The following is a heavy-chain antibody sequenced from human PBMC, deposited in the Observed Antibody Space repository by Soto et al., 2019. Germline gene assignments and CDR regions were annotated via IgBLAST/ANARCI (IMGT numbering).Heavy chain of an antibody. CDR2: INPNSGVT. V-gene: IGHV1-2*04. CDR3: ARESGGATATLDYYYFYMDV. D-gene: IGHD5-12*01. CDR1: GDRFTDYY. Sequence: QVQLVQSGAEVKEPGASVTVSGRASGDRFTDYYMHWVRQAPGQGLEWMGWINPNSGVTKYAQKFQGWVTMTRDTSIRTVYMQLSRLRFDDTAIYYCARESGGATATLDYYYFYMDVWGTGTTVTVSS. J-gene: IGHJ6*03.